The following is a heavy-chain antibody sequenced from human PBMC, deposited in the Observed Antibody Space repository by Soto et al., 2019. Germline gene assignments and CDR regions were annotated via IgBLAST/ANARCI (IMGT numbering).Heavy chain of an antibody. CDR1: GGSMDNYY. V-gene: IGHV4-59*01. CDR3: ARVAASSSFQFSSTGLDV. J-gene: IGHJ6*02. D-gene: IGHD3-3*01. Sequence: SETLSLTCKVSGGSMDNYYWHWIRQPPGKGLEWIGNIFYSGSTNYSPSVESRVSILVDTSKNQFSLTLRSVTAADTAVYYCARVAASSSFQFSSTGLDVWGQGTTVTVSS. CDR2: IFYSGST.